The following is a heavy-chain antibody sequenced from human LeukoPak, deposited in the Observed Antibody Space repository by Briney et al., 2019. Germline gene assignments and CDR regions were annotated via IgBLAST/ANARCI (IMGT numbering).Heavy chain of an antibody. Sequence: GASVKVSCKASGYTFTGYYMHWVRQAPGQGLEWMGWIIPNSGATNYAQRFQGRVTMTRDTSISTAYMELSRLRSDDTAIYYCARDLTGTGDYWGQGTLVTVSS. CDR1: GYTFTGYY. CDR3: ARDLTGTGDY. CDR2: IIPNSGAT. J-gene: IGHJ4*02. D-gene: IGHD1-20*01. V-gene: IGHV1-2*02.